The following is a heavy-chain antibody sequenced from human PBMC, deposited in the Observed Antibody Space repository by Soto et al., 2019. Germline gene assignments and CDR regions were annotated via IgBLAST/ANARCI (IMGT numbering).Heavy chain of an antibody. J-gene: IGHJ4*02. CDR2: IKQDGSEK. D-gene: IGHD3-10*01. CDR3: AIPITNVRGVNITRVGHFDY. Sequence: EVQLVESGGGLVQPGGSLRLSCAASGFTFSSYWMSWVRQAPGKGLEWVANIKQDGSEKYYLDSVKGRSTTSRDNAKNPLHLQLISLSVEDTAVYYCAIPITNVRGVNITRVGHFDYWGQGTLVTVSS. CDR1: GFTFSSYW. V-gene: IGHV3-7*01.